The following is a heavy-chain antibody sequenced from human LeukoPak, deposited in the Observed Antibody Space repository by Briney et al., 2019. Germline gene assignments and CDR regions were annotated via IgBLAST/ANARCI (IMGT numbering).Heavy chain of an antibody. CDR3: ARDEDIVGANYFDY. CDR1: GFTFSSYW. J-gene: IGHJ4*02. Sequence: GGSLRLSCAASGFTFSSYWMSWVRQAPGKGLEWVANIKQDGSEKYYVDSVKGRFTISRDNAKNSLYLQMNSLRAEDTAVYYCARDEDIVGANYFDYWGQGTLVTVYS. CDR2: IKQDGSEK. D-gene: IGHD1-26*01. V-gene: IGHV3-7*04.